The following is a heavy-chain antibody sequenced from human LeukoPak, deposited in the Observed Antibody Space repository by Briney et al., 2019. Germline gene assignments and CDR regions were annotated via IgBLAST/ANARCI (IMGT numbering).Heavy chain of an antibody. J-gene: IGHJ4*02. CDR2: INPSSGGT. D-gene: IGHD3-10*01. CDR1: GYTFTGYY. V-gene: IGHV1-2*02. Sequence: GASVKVSCKASGYTFTGYYMHWVRQAPGQGLEWMGWINPSSGGTNYAQKFQGRVTMTRDTSISTAYMELSSLRSEDTAVYYCARALWFGGNRYYFDYWGQGTLVTVSS. CDR3: ARALWFGGNRYYFDY.